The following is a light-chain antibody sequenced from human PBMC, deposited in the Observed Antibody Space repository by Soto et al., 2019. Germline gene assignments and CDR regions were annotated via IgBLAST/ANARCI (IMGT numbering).Light chain of an antibody. J-gene: IGLJ1*01. CDR2: EVT. CDR1: SRDIDTYNY. V-gene: IGLV2-14*01. Sequence: QSALTQPASVSGSPGQSITISCTGTSRDIDTYNYVSWYQHHPGKAPKLIIYEVTNRPSGVSNRFSGSKSGDTASLPISGLRDEDEADYYCSSYTSSTDYVFGTGTKVTVL. CDR3: SSYTSSTDYV.